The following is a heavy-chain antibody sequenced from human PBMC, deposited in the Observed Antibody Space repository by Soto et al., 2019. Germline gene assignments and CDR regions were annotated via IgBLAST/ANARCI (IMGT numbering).Heavy chain of an antibody. D-gene: IGHD6-13*01. CDR1: GGSFSGYY. CDR2: INHSGST. V-gene: IGHV4-34*01. CDR3: AVIAADFDY. Sequence: TLSLTCAVYGGSFSGYYWSWIRQPPGKGLEWIGEINHSGSTNYNPSPKSRVTISVDTFKNQFSLKLSSVTAADTAVYYCAVIAADFDYWGQGTLVTVSS. J-gene: IGHJ4*02.